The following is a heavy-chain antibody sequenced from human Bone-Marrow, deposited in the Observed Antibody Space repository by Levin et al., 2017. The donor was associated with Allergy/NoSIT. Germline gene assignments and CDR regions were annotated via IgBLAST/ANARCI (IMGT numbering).Heavy chain of an antibody. CDR1: GFTFSSYA. J-gene: IGHJ5*02. Sequence: GDSLKISCAASGFTFSSYAMSWVRQAPGKGLEWVSAISGSGGSTYYADSVKGRFTISRDNSKNTLYLQMNSLRAEDTAVYYCAKLRWLVPRGSNWFDPWGQGTLVTVSS. D-gene: IGHD6-19*01. CDR2: ISGSGGST. V-gene: IGHV3-23*01. CDR3: AKLRWLVPRGSNWFDP.